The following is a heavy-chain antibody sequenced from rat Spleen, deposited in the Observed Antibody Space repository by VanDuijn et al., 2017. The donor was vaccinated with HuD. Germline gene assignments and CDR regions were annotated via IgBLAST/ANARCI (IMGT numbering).Heavy chain of an antibody. J-gene: IGHJ3*01. CDR1: GFSLTDYS. CDR3: TGWFAY. V-gene: IGHV2S63*01. Sequence: VQLKESGPGLVQPSQTLSLTCTVSGFSLTDYSVHWVRQPPGKGLEWMGVMWSGGSTAYNSALKSRLSISRDTSKSQVFLKINSLQAEDTAIYYGTGWFAYWGQGTLVTVSS. CDR2: MWSGGST.